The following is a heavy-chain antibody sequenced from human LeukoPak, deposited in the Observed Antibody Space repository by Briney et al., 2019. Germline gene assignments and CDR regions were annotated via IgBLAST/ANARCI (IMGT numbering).Heavy chain of an antibody. CDR3: ARQTGAVAGGELDY. CDR2: IYYTGST. CDR1: GGSITSSSYY. D-gene: IGHD6-19*01. V-gene: IGHV4-39*01. J-gene: IGHJ4*02. Sequence: SETLSLTCTVSGGSITSSSYYWGWIRQPPGKGLEWIGNIYYTGSTYDNLSLKSRVTISVDTSKNQFFLKLNSVTAADTAVYYCARQTGAVAGGELDYWGQGTLVTVSS.